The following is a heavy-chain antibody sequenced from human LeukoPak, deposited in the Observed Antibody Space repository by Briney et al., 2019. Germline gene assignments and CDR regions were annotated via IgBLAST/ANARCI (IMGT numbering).Heavy chain of an antibody. V-gene: IGHV3-9*01. CDR3: AKDMFPHGTGPIDY. Sequence: SGGSLRLSCAASGFTFDDYAMHWVRQAPGKGLEWVSGISWNSGSIGYADSVKGRFTISRDNAKNSLYLQMNSLRAEDTALYYCAKDMFPHGTGPIDYWGQGTLVTVSS. CDR1: GFTFDDYA. J-gene: IGHJ4*02. D-gene: IGHD3/OR15-3a*01. CDR2: ISWNSGSI.